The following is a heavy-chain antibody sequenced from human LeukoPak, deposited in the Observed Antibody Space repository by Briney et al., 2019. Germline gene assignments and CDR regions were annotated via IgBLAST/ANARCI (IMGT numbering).Heavy chain of an antibody. Sequence: TSETLSLTCAVYGGTFSGYYWSWIRQPPGKGLEWIGEINHSGSTNYNPSLKSRVTISVDTSKNQFSLKLSSVTAADTAVYYCARGRIVGARNFDYWGQGTLVTVSS. CDR1: GGTFSGYY. CDR2: INHSGST. D-gene: IGHD1-26*01. J-gene: IGHJ4*02. V-gene: IGHV4-34*01. CDR3: ARGRIVGARNFDY.